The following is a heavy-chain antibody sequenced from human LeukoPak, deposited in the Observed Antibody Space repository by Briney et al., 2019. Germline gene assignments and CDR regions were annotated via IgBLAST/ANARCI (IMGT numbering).Heavy chain of an antibody. CDR2: INSDGSST. V-gene: IGHV3-74*01. Sequence: GGSLRLSCAASGFTFSSYWMHWVRQAPGKGLVWVSRINSDGSSTSYADSVKGRFTISRDNAKNTLYLQMNSLRPEDTAVYYCAKDDAWLQYGNWGRGTLVTVSS. D-gene: IGHD5-24*01. CDR1: GFTFSSYW. J-gene: IGHJ4*02. CDR3: AKDDAWLQYGN.